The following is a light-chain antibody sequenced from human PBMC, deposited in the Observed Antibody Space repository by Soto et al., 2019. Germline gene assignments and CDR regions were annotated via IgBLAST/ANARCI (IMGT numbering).Light chain of an antibody. CDR2: SND. CDR3: ATWDDSPSGVM. V-gene: IGLV1-44*01. Sequence: QSVLTQPPSASGTPGQRVSISCSGRSSNIGSHAVDWYQQLPGTAPKLLIYSNDQRPSGVPDRFSGSKSGTTASLAISGLQSEDEGDYFCATWDDSPSGVMFGGGTKLTVL. J-gene: IGLJ3*02. CDR1: SSNIGSHA.